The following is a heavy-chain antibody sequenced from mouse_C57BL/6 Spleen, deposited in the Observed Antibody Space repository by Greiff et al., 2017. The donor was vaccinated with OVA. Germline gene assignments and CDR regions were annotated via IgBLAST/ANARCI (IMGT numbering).Heavy chain of an antibody. CDR2: ISYDGSN. CDR3: ARDNYYGSSYYFDY. D-gene: IGHD1-1*01. V-gene: IGHV3-6*01. J-gene: IGHJ2*01. Sequence: ESGPGLVKPSQSLSLTCSVTGYSITSGYYWNWIRQFPGNKLEWMGYISYDGSNNYNPSLKNRISITRDTSKNQFFLKLNSVTTEDTATYDCARDNYYGSSYYFDYWGQGTTLTVSS. CDR1: GYSITSGYY.